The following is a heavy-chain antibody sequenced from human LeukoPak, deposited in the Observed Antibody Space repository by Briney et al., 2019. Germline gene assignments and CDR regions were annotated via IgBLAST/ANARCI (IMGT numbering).Heavy chain of an antibody. D-gene: IGHD6-13*01. CDR2: IYTSGST. CDR3: ASRPADSTWYGVFDY. Sequence: MSSETLSLTCTVSGGSISSYYWSWIRQPAGKGLEWIGRIYTSGSTNYNPSLKSRVTMSLDTSRDQFSLRLSSVTAADTAIYYCASRPADSTWYGVFDYWSQGTLVTVSS. J-gene: IGHJ4*02. V-gene: IGHV4-4*07. CDR1: GGSISSYY.